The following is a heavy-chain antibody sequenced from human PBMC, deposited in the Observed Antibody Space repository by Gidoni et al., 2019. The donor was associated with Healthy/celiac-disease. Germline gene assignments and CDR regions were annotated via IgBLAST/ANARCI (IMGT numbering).Heavy chain of an antibody. CDR2: ISYDGSNK. V-gene: IGHV3-30*18. CDR1: GFTFSSYG. J-gene: IGHJ4*02. Sequence: QVQLVESGGGVVQPGRSLRLSCAASGFTFSSYGMHWVRQAPGKGLEWVAVISYDGSNKYYADSVKGRFTISRDNSKNTLYLQMNSLRAEDTAVYYCAKVVGATEAGWVNYFDYWGQGTLVTVSS. CDR3: AKVVGATEAGWVNYFDY. D-gene: IGHD1-26*01.